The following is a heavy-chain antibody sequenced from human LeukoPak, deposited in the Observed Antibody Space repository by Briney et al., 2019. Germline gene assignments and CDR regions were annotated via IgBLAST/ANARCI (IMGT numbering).Heavy chain of an antibody. J-gene: IGHJ4*02. Sequence: GGSLRLSCAASGFTFSSYAMSWVRQAPGRGLEWVSTLSGSGGSTYYADSVKGRFTISRDNSKNTLYLQMNSLRAEDTAVYYCAKRKLRELFFWGQGTLVTVSS. CDR2: LSGSGGST. CDR1: GFTFSSYA. D-gene: IGHD3-10*01. CDR3: AKRKLRELFF. V-gene: IGHV3-23*01.